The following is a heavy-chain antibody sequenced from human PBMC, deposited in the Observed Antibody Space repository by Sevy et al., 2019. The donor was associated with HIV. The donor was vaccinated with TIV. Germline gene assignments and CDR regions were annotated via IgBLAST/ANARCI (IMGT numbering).Heavy chain of an antibody. CDR1: GGSISSSSYY. D-gene: IGHD3-3*01. CDR3: ATTITIFGVVTPYYYYGMDV. V-gene: IGHV4-39*01. Sequence: SENLSLTCTVSGGSISSSSYYWGWIRQPPGKGLEWIGSIYYSGSTYYNPSLRSRVTISVDTSKNQFSLKLSSVTAADTAVYYCATTITIFGVVTPYYYYGMDVWGQGTTVTVSS. CDR2: IYYSGST. J-gene: IGHJ6*02.